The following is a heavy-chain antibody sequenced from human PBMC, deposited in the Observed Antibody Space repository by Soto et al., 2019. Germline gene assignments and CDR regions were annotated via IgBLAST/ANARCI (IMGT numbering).Heavy chain of an antibody. Sequence: QVQLVQSGAEVKETGASVKVSCKASGYTFTTYGISWVRQAPGQGLEWMGWTSVYKDNTNYAQNFQGRVTMTIDTSTSTAYMELRSLRSDDTAVYYCASDRSSSDYWGQGTLVTVSS. J-gene: IGHJ4*02. CDR1: GYTFTTYG. CDR2: TSVYKDNT. CDR3: ASDRSSSDY. V-gene: IGHV1-18*01. D-gene: IGHD6-13*01.